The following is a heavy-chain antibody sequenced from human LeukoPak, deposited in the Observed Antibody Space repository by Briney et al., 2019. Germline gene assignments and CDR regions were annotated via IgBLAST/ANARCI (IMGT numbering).Heavy chain of an antibody. CDR2: IKQDGSEK. J-gene: IGHJ6*02. Sequence: PGGSLRLSCAASGFTFSSYWMSWVRQAPGKGLEWVANIKQDGSEKYYVDSVKGRFTISRDNAKNSLYLQMNSLRAEDTAVYYCARDVKGESPSYYYYGMDVWGQGTTVTVS. D-gene: IGHD3-10*01. CDR3: ARDVKGESPSYYYYGMDV. V-gene: IGHV3-7*01. CDR1: GFTFSSYW.